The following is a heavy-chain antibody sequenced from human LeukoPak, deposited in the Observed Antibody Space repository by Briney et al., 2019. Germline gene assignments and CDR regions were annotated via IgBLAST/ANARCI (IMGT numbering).Heavy chain of an antibody. CDR1: GGSISSGSYY. J-gene: IGHJ4*02. CDR3: ASYYDILTGFDY. D-gene: IGHD3-9*01. Sequence: PSETLSLTCTVSGGSISSGSYYWGWIRQPPGKGLEWIGSIYYSGSTYYNPSLKSRVTISVDTSKNQFSLKLSSVTAADTAVYYCASYYDILTGFDYWGQGTLVTVSS. V-gene: IGHV4-39*01. CDR2: IYYSGST.